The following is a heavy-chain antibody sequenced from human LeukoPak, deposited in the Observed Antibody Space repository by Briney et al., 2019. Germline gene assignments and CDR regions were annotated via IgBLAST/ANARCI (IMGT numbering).Heavy chain of an antibody. V-gene: IGHV1-2*02. Sequence: ASAKVSCKASGYTFTAYYMHWVRQAPGQGLEWMGWINPNSGGTNYAQKFQGRVTMTRDTSISTAYMELSRLRSDDTAVYYCARNFYFDSSGYYHYWGQGTLVTVSS. J-gene: IGHJ4*02. CDR1: GYTFTAYY. D-gene: IGHD3-22*01. CDR3: ARNFYFDSSGYYHY. CDR2: INPNSGGT.